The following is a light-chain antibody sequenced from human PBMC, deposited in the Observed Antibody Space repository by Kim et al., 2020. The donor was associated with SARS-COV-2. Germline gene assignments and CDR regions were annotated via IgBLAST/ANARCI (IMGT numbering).Light chain of an antibody. CDR2: LHSDGSH. CDR1: NGHSDYA. Sequence: ASVKLSCTLNNGHSDYAIAWHQQQPGKGPRYLMKLHSDGSHNKGDGVPDRFSGSSSGPARYLTISSLQSEDEADYYCQTWGTGTAVFGGGTQLTVL. J-gene: IGLJ2*01. V-gene: IGLV4-69*01. CDR3: QTWGTGTAV.